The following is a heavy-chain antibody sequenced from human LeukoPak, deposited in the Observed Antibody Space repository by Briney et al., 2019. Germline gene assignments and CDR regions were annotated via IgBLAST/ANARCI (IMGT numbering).Heavy chain of an antibody. Sequence: ASVKVSCKASGGTFSSYAISWVRQAPGQGLEWMGGIIPIFGTANYAQKFQGRVTITRNTSISTAYMELSSLRSDDTAVYYCARGTSGNSDYWGQGTLVTVPS. D-gene: IGHD4-23*01. CDR1: GGTFSSYA. CDR2: IIPIFGTA. J-gene: IGHJ4*02. V-gene: IGHV1-69*05. CDR3: ARGTSGNSDY.